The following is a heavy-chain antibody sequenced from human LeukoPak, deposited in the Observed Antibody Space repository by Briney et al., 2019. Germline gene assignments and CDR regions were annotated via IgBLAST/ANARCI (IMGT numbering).Heavy chain of an antibody. Sequence: GGSLRLSCAASGFTFSSYSMNWVRQAPGKGLEWVSYIRSSSSTIYYADSVKGRFTISRDNAKNTVYLQMNSLRAEDTAVYYCVSFYETYWGRGTLVTVSS. D-gene: IGHD2/OR15-2a*01. CDR1: GFTFSSYS. CDR2: IRSSSSTI. CDR3: VSFYETY. J-gene: IGHJ4*02. V-gene: IGHV3-48*01.